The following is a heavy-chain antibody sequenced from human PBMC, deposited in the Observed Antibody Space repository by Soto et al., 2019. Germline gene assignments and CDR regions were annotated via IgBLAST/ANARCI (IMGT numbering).Heavy chain of an antibody. D-gene: IGHD6-19*01. CDR3: VMSPGWYKIDS. J-gene: IGHJ4*02. CDR2: MFHSGST. Sequence: ASETLSLTCTVSGGSISSSRCHGGWIRKPPGKGLEWIADMFHSGSTNYSPSLESRVTLSVDKSKNQFSLKMNSVTAADTAVYFCVMSPGWYKIDSWGQGILVTVSS. CDR1: GGSISSSRCH. V-gene: IGHV4-39*07.